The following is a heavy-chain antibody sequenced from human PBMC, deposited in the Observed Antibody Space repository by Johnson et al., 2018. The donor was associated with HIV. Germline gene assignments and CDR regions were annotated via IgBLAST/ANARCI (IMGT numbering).Heavy chain of an antibody. D-gene: IGHD1-26*01. CDR1: GFTFSSYA. Sequence: VQLVESGGGLVQPGGSLRLSCAASGFTFSSYAMSWVRQAPGKGLEWVSGISWNSGSIGYADPVRGRFTISRANAKNSLYLQMNSLRAEDTALYYCAIGQSGSYGAFDIWGQGTMVTVSS. CDR2: ISWNSGSI. CDR3: AIGQSGSYGAFDI. J-gene: IGHJ3*02. V-gene: IGHV3-9*01.